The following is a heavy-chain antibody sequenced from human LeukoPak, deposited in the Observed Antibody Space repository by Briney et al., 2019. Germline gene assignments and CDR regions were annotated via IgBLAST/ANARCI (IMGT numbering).Heavy chain of an antibody. CDR1: RFTFSSYA. CDR2: ISGSGDNT. V-gene: IGHV3-23*01. Sequence: PGGSLRLSCSASRFTFSSYAMSWVRQAPGKGLEWVSAISGSGDNTYYADSVKGRFTISRDNSRNTLYLQMISLRAEDTAVYYCAKHGFSSGWPQAPSDHWGQGALVTVSS. D-gene: IGHD6-19*01. J-gene: IGHJ4*02. CDR3: AKHGFSSGWPQAPSDH.